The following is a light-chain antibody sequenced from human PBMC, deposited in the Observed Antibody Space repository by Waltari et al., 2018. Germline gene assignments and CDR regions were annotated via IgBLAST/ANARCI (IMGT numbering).Light chain of an antibody. CDR2: AAS. CDR3: QQSFNTAPRT. J-gene: IGKJ4*02. CDR1: HNINTN. Sequence: DLQLTQSPTSVSASLGDRVTITCRSSHNINTNLNWLQQRPGQPPKLLIYAASTLQSGVPSRFSGRGSGTQFTLTITGLQPEDFATYYCQQSFNTAPRTFGGGTKVEI. V-gene: IGKV1-39*01.